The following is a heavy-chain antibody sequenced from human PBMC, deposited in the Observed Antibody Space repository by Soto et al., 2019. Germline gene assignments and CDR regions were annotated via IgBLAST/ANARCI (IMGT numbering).Heavy chain of an antibody. CDR3: AREGVAAADFDY. Sequence: QVQLVQSGAEVKKPGSSVKVSCKASGGTFSSYTISWVRQAPGQGLEWMGRIIPILGIANYAQKFQGRVTITADKFTSTAYMELSSLRSEDTAVYYCAREGVAAADFDYWGQGTLVTVSS. D-gene: IGHD6-13*01. CDR1: GGTFSSYT. J-gene: IGHJ4*02. V-gene: IGHV1-69*08. CDR2: IIPILGIA.